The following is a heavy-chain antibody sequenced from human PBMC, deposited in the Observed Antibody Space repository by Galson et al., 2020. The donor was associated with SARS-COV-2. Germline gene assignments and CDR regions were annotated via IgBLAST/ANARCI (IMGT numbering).Heavy chain of an antibody. D-gene: IGHD2-15*01. CDR3: ARWPYCSGGSCYSSYFDY. CDR1: GGSFSGYY. CDR2: INHSGST. J-gene: IGHJ4*02. V-gene: IGHV4-34*01. Sequence: SETLSLTCAVYGGSFSGYYWSWIRQPPGKGLEWIGEINHSGSTNYNPSLKSRVTISVDTSKNQFSLKLSSVTAADTAVYYCARWPYCSGGSCYSSYFDYWGQGTLVTVSS.